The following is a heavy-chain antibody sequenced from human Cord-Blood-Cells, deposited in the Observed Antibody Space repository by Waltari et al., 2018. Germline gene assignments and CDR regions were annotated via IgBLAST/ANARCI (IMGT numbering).Heavy chain of an antibody. CDR2: INHSGST. CDR3: ARGPRITIFGVVTPRGFDY. Sequence: QVQLQQWGAGLLKPSETLSLTCAVYGGSFSGYYWSWIRQPPGKGLEWIGEINHSGSTNYYPSLKSRVTISVDTSKNQFSLKLSSVTAADTAVYYCARGPRITIFGVVTPRGFDYWGQGTLVTVSS. CDR1: GGSFSGYY. J-gene: IGHJ4*02. D-gene: IGHD3-3*01. V-gene: IGHV4-34*01.